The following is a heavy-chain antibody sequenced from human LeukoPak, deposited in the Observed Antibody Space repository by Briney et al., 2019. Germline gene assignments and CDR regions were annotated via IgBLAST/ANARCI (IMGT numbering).Heavy chain of an antibody. J-gene: IGHJ6*02. CDR1: GYSFQDYW. CDR2: IFPHDSDT. D-gene: IGHD2-2*02. V-gene: IGHV5-51*01. Sequence: AGESLKISCKGSGYSFQDYWIGWVRQMPGKGPELKGRIFPHDSDTKYSPSFEGQVTISVDKSISTAYVQWGSLRVSDTAIYYCAKFGIRGCSSSTRCYTSFFYYGMDVWGQGTTVTVSS. CDR3: AKFGIRGCSSSTRCYTSFFYYGMDV.